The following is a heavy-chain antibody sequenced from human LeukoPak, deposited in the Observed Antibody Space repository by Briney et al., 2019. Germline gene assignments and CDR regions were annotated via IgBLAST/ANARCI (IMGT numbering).Heavy chain of an antibody. D-gene: IGHD2-15*01. CDR2: IYYSGST. J-gene: IGHJ4*02. V-gene: IGHV4-39*01. CDR3: ARHGGRRPFDY. Sequence: SETLSLTCTVSGGSISSSSYYWGWIRQPPGKGREWSGSIYYSGSTYYNPSLKSRVTISVPTSKNQFSLKLSSVTAADTAVYYCARHGGRRPFDYWGQGTLVTVSS. CDR1: GGSISSSSYY.